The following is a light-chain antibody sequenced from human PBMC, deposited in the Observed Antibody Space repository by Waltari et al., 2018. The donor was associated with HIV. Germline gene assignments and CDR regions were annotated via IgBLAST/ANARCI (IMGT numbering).Light chain of an antibody. V-gene: IGLV2-23*03. Sequence: SALTQPASVSGSTGQSLTISCTGTNSDVGSYNLVSWYQQHPGKAPKLMIYEGSKRPSGVSNRFSGSKSGNTASLTISGLQAEDEADYYCCSYAGSNTFVFGTGTKVTVL. CDR1: NSDVGSYNL. J-gene: IGLJ1*01. CDR2: EGS. CDR3: CSYAGSNTFV.